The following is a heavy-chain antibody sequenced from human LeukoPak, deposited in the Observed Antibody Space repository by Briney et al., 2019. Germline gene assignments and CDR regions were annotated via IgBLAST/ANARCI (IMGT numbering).Heavy chain of an antibody. D-gene: IGHD2-2*01. Sequence: GESLKISCKGSGYNFTTYWIGWVRQMPGKGLEWMAIIYPGGSDTRYSPSFQGQVTISADKSISTAYLQWSSLKASDTAMYYCARGGDCSSTSCYASHFDYWGQGTLVTVSS. J-gene: IGHJ4*02. V-gene: IGHV5-51*01. CDR3: ARGGDCSSTSCYASHFDY. CDR2: IYPGGSDT. CDR1: GYNFTTYW.